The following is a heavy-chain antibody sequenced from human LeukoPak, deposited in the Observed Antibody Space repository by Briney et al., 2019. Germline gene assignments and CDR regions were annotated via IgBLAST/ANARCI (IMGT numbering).Heavy chain of an antibody. CDR3: ARGGKIVGATNKPPRQGYFDY. Sequence: SVNVSCKASGGTFSSYAIRWVRQAPGQGLEWMGGIIPIFGTANYAQKFQGRVTITTDESTSTAYMELSSLRSEDTAVYYCARGGKIVGATNKPPRQGYFDYWGQGTLVTVSS. V-gene: IGHV1-69*05. J-gene: IGHJ4*02. D-gene: IGHD1-26*01. CDR2: IIPIFGTA. CDR1: GGTFSSYA.